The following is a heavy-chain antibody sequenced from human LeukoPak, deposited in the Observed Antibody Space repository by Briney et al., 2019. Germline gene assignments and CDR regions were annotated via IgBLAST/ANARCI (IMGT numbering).Heavy chain of an antibody. J-gene: IGHJ4*02. V-gene: IGHV4-59*12. CDR2: IYYSGST. CDR3: ARGTIPYSSGWYDY. CDR1: GGSISSYY. D-gene: IGHD6-19*01. Sequence: SETLSLTCTVSGGSISSYYWSWIRQPPGKGLEWIGYIYYSGSTNYNPSLKSRVTISVDTSKNQFSLKLSSVTAADTAVYYCARGTIPYSSGWYDYWGQGTLVTVSS.